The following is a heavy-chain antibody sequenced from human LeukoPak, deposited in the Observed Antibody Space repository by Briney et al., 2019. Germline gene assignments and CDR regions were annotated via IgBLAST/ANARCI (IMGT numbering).Heavy chain of an antibody. J-gene: IGHJ4*02. CDR3: ARDVGPSGSYYFDY. V-gene: IGHV3-53*01. CDR1: GFTVSSNY. D-gene: IGHD1-26*01. CDR2: IYSGGST. Sequence: PGGSLRLSCAASGFTVSSNYMSWVRQAPGKGLEWVSVIYSGGSTYYADSVKGRFTISRDNSKNTLYLQMNSLRAEDTAAYYCARDVGPSGSYYFDYWGQGTLVTVSS.